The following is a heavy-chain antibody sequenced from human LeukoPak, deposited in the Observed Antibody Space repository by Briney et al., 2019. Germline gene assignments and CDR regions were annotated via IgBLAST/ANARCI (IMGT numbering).Heavy chain of an antibody. D-gene: IGHD3-22*01. CDR3: ARGVLTTAVDYFDY. CDR2: INPNSGGT. CDR1: GYTFTGYY. J-gene: IGHJ4*01. V-gene: IGHV1-2*04. Sequence: GASVKVSCKASGYTFTGYYMHWVRQAPGQGLEWMGWINPNSGGTNYAQKFQGWVTMTRDTSISTAYMELSRLRSDDTAVYYCARGVLTTAVDYFDYWGQGTLVTVSS.